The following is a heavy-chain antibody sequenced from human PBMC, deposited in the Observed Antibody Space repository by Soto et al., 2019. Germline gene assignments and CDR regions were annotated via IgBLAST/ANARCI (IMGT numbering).Heavy chain of an antibody. Sequence: GASVKGSCKASGYTFTSYGISWVRQAPGQGLEWMGWISAYNGNTNYAQKLQGRVTMTTDTSTSTAYMGLRSLRSDDTAVYYCARVVGATFVVWFDPWGQGTLVTVSS. CDR1: GYTFTSYG. CDR2: ISAYNGNT. CDR3: ARVVGATFVVWFDP. V-gene: IGHV1-18*01. D-gene: IGHD1-26*01. J-gene: IGHJ5*02.